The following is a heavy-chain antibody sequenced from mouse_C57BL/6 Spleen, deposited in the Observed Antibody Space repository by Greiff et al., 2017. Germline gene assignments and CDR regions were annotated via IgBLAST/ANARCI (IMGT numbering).Heavy chain of an antibody. V-gene: IGHV14-3*01. J-gene: IGHJ2*01. D-gene: IGHD1-1*01. CDR3: AASPFTTVVDFDY. CDR2: IDPANGNT. CDR1: GFNIKNTY. Sequence: EVQLQQSVAELVRPGASVKLSCTASGFNIKNTYMHWVKQRPEQGLEWIGRIDPANGNTKYAPKFQGKATITADTSSNTAYLQLSSLTSEDTAIYYCAASPFTTVVDFDYWGQGTTRTVSS.